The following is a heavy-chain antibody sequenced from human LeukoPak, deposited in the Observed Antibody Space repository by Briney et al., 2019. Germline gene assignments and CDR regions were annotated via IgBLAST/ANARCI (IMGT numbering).Heavy chain of an antibody. CDR1: GFTFDDYG. D-gene: IGHD2-15*01. CDR2: INWNGGST. Sequence: GGSLRLSCAASGFTFDDYGMSWVRQAPGKGLEWVSGINWNGGSTGYADSVEGRFTISRDNAKNSLYLQMNSLRAEDTALYYCASQNSRIDDAFDIWGQGTMVTVSS. V-gene: IGHV3-20*04. CDR3: ASQNSRIDDAFDI. J-gene: IGHJ3*02.